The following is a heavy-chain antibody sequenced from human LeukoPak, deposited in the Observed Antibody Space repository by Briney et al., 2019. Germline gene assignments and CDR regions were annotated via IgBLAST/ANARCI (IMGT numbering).Heavy chain of an antibody. CDR3: AKDGGGAYSSSSPYRLDY. CDR1: GFTFSSYA. V-gene: IGHV3-23*01. J-gene: IGHJ4*02. Sequence: GGSLRLSCAASGFTFSSYAMSWVRQAPGKGLEWVSAISGSGGSTYYADSVKGRFTISRDNSKNTLYLQMNSLRAEDTAVYYCAKDGGGAYSSSSPYRLDYWGQGTLVTVSS. D-gene: IGHD6-6*01. CDR2: ISGSGGST.